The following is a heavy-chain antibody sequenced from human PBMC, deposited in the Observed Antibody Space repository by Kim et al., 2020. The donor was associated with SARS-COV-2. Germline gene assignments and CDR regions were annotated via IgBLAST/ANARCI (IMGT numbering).Heavy chain of an antibody. D-gene: IGHD6-13*01. V-gene: IGHV3-33*01. J-gene: IGHJ4*02. CDR2: IWFDGSNK. CDR3: ARGGGISTTRTEPPFDN. CDR1: GFTFSNHG. Sequence: GGSLRLSCAASGFTFSNHGMHWVRQAPGKGLEWLALIWFDGSNKYYVDSVRGRFTISRDNSKNTLYLQMNSLRAEDTAVYYCARGGGISTTRTEPPFDNWGQGTLVTVSS.